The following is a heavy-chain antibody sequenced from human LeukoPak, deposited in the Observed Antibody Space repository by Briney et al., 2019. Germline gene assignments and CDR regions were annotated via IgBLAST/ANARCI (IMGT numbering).Heavy chain of an antibody. Sequence: GESLKISCQGSGHSFTSHWIGWVRQMPGKGLEWMGIIYPSDSDTRYSPSFQGQVTISGDKSISTAYLQWSSLKASDTAMYYCVRLGNYGVDVWGQGTTVTVSS. CDR1: GHSFTSHW. CDR3: VRLGNYGVDV. J-gene: IGHJ6*02. V-gene: IGHV5-51*01. CDR2: IYPSDSDT.